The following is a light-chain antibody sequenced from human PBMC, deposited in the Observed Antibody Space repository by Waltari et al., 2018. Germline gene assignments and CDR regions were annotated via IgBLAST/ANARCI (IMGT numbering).Light chain of an antibody. V-gene: IGKV1-6*01. CDR1: QGIRND. J-gene: IGKJ4*01. CDR2: AAS. Sequence: AIQMTQSPSSLSASVGDRVTITCRASQGIRNDLGWYQEKPGKAPKLLIYAASSLQSGVPSRFSGSGSGADFTLTISSLQPEDFATYYCLQDYNYPRTFGGGTKVEIK. CDR3: LQDYNYPRT.